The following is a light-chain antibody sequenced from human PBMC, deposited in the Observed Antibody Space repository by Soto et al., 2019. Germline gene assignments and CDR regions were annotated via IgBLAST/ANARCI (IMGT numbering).Light chain of an antibody. CDR1: QSLLHSNGYNY. Sequence: DIVMTQSPLSLPVTTGEPASISCRSSQSLLHSNGYNYLDWYLQKPGQSPQLLIYLGSNRASGVPDRFSGSGSGTDFTLNISRVEAEDVGVYYCMQALQTPFTFGPGTKVDIK. V-gene: IGKV2-28*01. J-gene: IGKJ3*01. CDR3: MQALQTPFT. CDR2: LGS.